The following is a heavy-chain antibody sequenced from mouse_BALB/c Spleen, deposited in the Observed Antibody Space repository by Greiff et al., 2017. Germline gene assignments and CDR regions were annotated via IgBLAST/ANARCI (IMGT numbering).Heavy chain of an antibody. CDR1: GFTFSSYT. CDR3: TREGGLGRHFDY. CDR2: ISSGGSYT. Sequence: EVMLVESGGGLVKPGGSLKLSCAASGFTFSSYTMSWVRQTPEKRLEWVATISSGGSYTYYPDSVKGRFTISRDNAKNTLYLQMSSLKSEDTAMYYCTREGGLGRHFDYWGQGTTLTVSS. J-gene: IGHJ2*01. D-gene: IGHD4-1*01. V-gene: IGHV5-6-4*01.